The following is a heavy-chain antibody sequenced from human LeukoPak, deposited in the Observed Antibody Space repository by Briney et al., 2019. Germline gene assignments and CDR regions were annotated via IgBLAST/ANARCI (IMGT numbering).Heavy chain of an antibody. J-gene: IGHJ6*02. CDR1: GGSISSTSYY. CDR3: AREYGSTV. Sequence: SETLSLTCTVSGGSISSTSYYWGWIRQPPGKGLQWIGDIYYTGSAYYNPSLKSRVTISVDTSKNQFSLKLSSVTAADTAVYYCAREYGSTVWGQGTTVTVSS. CDR2: IYYTGSA. V-gene: IGHV4-39*07. D-gene: IGHD3-10*01.